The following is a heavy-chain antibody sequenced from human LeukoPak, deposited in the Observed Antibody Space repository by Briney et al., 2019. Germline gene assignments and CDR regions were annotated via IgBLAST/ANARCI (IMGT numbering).Heavy chain of an antibody. CDR3: ARDGYSTSSSEYYFDY. Sequence: PGGSLRLSCAASGFIFSDYYMTWIRQAPGKGLEWVSYISSRGNIIYYADSVKGRFTISRDNAKNSLYLQMNSLRADDTAVYYCARDGYSTSSSEYYFDYWGQGTLVTVSS. D-gene: IGHD6-6*01. CDR1: GFIFSDYY. J-gene: IGHJ4*02. CDR2: ISSRGNII. V-gene: IGHV3-11*01.